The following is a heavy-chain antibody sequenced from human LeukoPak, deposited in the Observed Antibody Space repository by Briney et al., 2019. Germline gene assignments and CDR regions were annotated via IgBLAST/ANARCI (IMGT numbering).Heavy chain of an antibody. CDR1: GFTFSSYG. J-gene: IGHJ3*02. D-gene: IGHD5-18*01. V-gene: IGHV3-30*03. CDR3: ARGKLWRDAFDI. CDR2: ISYDGSNK. Sequence: HPGGSLRLSCAASGFTFSSYGMHWVRQAPGKGLEWVAVISYDGSNKYYADSVKGRFTISRHNSKNTLYLQMNSLRAEDTAVYYCARGKLWRDAFDIWGQGTMVTVSS.